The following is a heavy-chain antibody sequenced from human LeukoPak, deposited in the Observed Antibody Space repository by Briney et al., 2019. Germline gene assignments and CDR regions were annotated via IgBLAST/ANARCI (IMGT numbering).Heavy chain of an antibody. J-gene: IGHJ4*02. Sequence: SETLSLTCTVSGVSISSYHWTWLRQPPGEGLEWIGHIYNSGSTNYNPSLRGRVTISLDTSKNQVSLKLSSVTAADTAMYYCARKDGDGWGQGTLVTVSS. CDR2: IYNSGST. D-gene: IGHD5-24*01. CDR3: ARKDGDG. CDR1: GVSISSYH. V-gene: IGHV4-59*01.